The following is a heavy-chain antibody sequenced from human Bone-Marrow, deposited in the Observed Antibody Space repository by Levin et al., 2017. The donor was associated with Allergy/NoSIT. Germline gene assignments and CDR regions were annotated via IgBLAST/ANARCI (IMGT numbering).Heavy chain of an antibody. D-gene: IGHD3-10*01. J-gene: IGHJ3*02. Sequence: AGESLKISCTASGFTLSTHYMSWVRQAPGKGLEWVSLIYTAGATYYADSVKGRFTISRDNSKNTLFLQMNSLSADDTAVYFCARDWPFGSGPYDAFDIWGPGTMVTVSS. CDR2: IYTAGAT. V-gene: IGHV3-53*01. CDR3: ARDWPFGSGPYDAFDI. CDR1: GFTLSTHY.